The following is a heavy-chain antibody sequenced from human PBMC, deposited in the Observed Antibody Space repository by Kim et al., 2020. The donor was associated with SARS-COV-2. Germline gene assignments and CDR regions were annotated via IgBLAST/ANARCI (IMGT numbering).Heavy chain of an antibody. J-gene: IGHJ6*03. V-gene: IGHV3-9*01. Sequence: KGRFTISRDNAKNSLYLQMNSLRAEDTALYYCAKGAKAAAPTYYYYMDVWGKGTTVTVSS. D-gene: IGHD6-13*01. CDR3: AKGAKAAAPTYYYYMDV.